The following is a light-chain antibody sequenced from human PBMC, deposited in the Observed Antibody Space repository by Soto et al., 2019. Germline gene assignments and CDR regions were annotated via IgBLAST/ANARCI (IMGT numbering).Light chain of an antibody. CDR1: SSDVGRYNY. CDR2: DVS. CDR3: SSYTSSSTLRYV. Sequence: QSVLTQHASGSGSPGQSITISCTGTSSDVGRYNYVSWYQQHPDKAPKLMIFDVSSRPSGVSNRFSGSKSANTASLTISGLQAEDEADYYCSSYTSSSTLRYVFGTGTKVTVL. J-gene: IGLJ1*01. V-gene: IGLV2-14*03.